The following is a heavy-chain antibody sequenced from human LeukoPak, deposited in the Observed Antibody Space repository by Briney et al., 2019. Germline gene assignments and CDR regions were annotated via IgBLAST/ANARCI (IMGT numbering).Heavy chain of an antibody. Sequence: SETLSLTCSVSGGSINSSSSYWGWLRQPPGKGLEWIASVFYSVETYYNMSLQSRVTISVDTSKNRFSLKLTSVNAADTAVYYCARDARPPLTKSKNWFDPWGQGTRVTVSS. J-gene: IGHJ5*02. CDR3: ARDARPPLTKSKNWFDP. V-gene: IGHV4-39*07. CDR1: GGSINSSSSY. CDR2: VFYSVET.